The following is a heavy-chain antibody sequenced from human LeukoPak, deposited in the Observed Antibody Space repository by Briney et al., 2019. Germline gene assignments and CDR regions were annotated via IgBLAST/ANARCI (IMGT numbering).Heavy chain of an antibody. J-gene: IGHJ6*02. CDR2: MNPNSGNT. D-gene: IGHD1-14*01. CDR3: ARGRNYNYYGMDV. V-gene: IGHV1-8*02. Sequence: ASVKVSCKASGYSFTSNYIHWVRQAPGQGLEWMGWMNPNSGNTGYAQKFQGRVTMTRNTSISTAYMELSSLRSEDTAVYYCARGRNYNYYGMDVWGQGTTVTVSS. CDR1: GYSFTSNY.